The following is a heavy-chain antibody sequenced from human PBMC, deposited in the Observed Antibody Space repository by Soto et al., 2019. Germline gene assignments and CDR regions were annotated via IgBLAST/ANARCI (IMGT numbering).Heavy chain of an antibody. CDR3: ARGQLVWYGDLTPYHRDMDV. J-gene: IGHJ6*02. V-gene: IGHV4-34*02. D-gene: IGHD3-10*01. CDR1: GGSFDDFY. Sequence: QVQLQQWGAGLLRPSETLSLTCAFYGGSFDDFYWSWVRQSPGKGLEWVGEISHDGGTNYSPSLASRVSISVGTSKNQFSLHLRCVTAADTGLYYCARGQLVWYGDLTPYHRDMDVWGQGTTVTVSS. CDR2: ISHDGGT.